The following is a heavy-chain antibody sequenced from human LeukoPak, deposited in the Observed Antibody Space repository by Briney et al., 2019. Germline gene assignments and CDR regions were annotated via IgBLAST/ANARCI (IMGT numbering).Heavy chain of an antibody. V-gene: IGHV4-34*01. CDR1: GGSFSGYF. J-gene: IGHJ4*02. CDR3: AKDSYGRGGLDY. CDR2: INHSGST. Sequence: SETLSLTCAVYGGSFSGYFWSWLRPPPGKGLEGIGEINHSGSTNYNPTLKSRVTISVDTSKNQFSLTLSSVTAADTAVYYCAKDSYGRGGLDYWGQGTLVTVSS. D-gene: IGHD5-18*01.